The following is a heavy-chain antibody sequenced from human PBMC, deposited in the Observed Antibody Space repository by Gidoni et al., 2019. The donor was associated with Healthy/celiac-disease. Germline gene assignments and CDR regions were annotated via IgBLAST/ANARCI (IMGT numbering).Heavy chain of an antibody. V-gene: IGHV3-23*04. Sequence: EVQLVESGGGLVQPGGSLRLSCAASGFPFRSYAMSWVRQAPGKGLEWVSAISGSGGSTYYADSVKGRFTISRDNSKNTLYLQMNSLRAEDTAVYYCAKGHSGSYYLFSMSRGEPAWDDYWGQGTLVTVSS. CDR2: ISGSGGST. CDR1: GFPFRSYA. J-gene: IGHJ4*02. CDR3: AKGHSGSYYLFSMSRGEPAWDDY. D-gene: IGHD1-26*01.